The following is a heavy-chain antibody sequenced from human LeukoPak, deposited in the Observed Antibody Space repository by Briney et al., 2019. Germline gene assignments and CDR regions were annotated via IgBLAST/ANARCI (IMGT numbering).Heavy chain of an antibody. CDR1: GLTFSNYG. CDR2: IRYDGNNL. V-gene: IGHV3-30*02. D-gene: IGHD1-14*01. CDR3: AKDNPLDY. Sequence: GGSLRLYCGASGLTFSNYGMLWVRQAPGKGLEWVAFIRYDGNNLLYADSVKGRFTISRDNSKNTLYLHIKSLRAEDTAVYYCAKDNPLDYWGQGTLVIVSS. J-gene: IGHJ4*02.